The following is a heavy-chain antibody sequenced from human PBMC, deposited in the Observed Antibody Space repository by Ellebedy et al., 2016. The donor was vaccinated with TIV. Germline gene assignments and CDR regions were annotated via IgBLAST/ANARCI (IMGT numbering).Heavy chain of an antibody. CDR1: GGSMNNDC. Sequence: SETLSLTXTVSGGSMNNDCWSWIRQPPGKGLEWVGYVCHSGSPNNNPSLKSRLTMSLDTSKNQFSLKLSSVTAADTAVYYCARGGSNYVGGDYYYYYYMDVWGKGTTVTVSS. J-gene: IGHJ6*03. CDR2: VCHSGSP. D-gene: IGHD4-11*01. CDR3: ARGGSNYVGGDYYYYYYMDV. V-gene: IGHV4-59*01.